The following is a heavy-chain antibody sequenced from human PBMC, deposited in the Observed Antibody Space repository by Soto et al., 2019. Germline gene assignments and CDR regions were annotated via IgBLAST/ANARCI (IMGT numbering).Heavy chain of an antibody. J-gene: IGHJ6*03. D-gene: IGHD2-2*01. CDR1: GGSFSGYY. Sequence: SETLSLTCAVYGGSFSGYYWSWIRQPPGKGLEWIGEINHSGSTNYNPSLKSRVTISVDTSKNKFSLKLSSVTAADTAVYYCGRGCTSDEYYYYYYMDVWGKGTTVSVSS. CDR3: GRGCTSDEYYYYYYMDV. V-gene: IGHV4-34*01. CDR2: INHSGST.